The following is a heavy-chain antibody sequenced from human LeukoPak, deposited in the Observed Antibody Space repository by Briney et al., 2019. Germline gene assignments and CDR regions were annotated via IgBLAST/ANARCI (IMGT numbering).Heavy chain of an antibody. D-gene: IGHD6-13*01. CDR1: GYTFTSYG. CDR2: ISAYNGNT. CDR3: VRYKAAADTYYYYMDV. V-gene: IGHV1-18*01. Sequence: ASVKVSCKASGYTFTSYGISWVRQAPGQGLEWMGWISAYNGNTNYAQKLQGRVTMTTDTSTSTAYMELRSLRSDDTAVYYCVRYKAAADTYYYYMDVWGKGTTVTVSS. J-gene: IGHJ6*03.